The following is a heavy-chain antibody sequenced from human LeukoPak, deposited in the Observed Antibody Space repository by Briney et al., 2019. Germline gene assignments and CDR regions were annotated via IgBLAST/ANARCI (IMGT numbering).Heavy chain of an antibody. J-gene: IGHJ3*02. CDR2: ISGSGGST. D-gene: IGHD2-15*01. CDR3: AKSGRGCSGGSCYFDDAFDI. V-gene: IGHV3-23*01. Sequence: GGSLRLSCAASGFTFSSYGMSWVRQAPGKGLEWVSAISGSGGSTYYADSVKGRFTISRDNSKNTLYLQMNSLRAEDTAVYYCAKSGRGCSGGSCYFDDAFDIWGQGTMVTVSS. CDR1: GFTFSSYG.